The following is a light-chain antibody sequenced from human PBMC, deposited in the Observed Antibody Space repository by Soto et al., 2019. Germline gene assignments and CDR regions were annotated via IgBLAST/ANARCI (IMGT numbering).Light chain of an antibody. J-gene: IGLJ2*01. V-gene: IGLV2-11*01. Sequence: QSALTQPRSVSGSPGQSVTISCTGTSSDVGGYNYVSWYQQHPGKAPKLMIYDVSKRPSGVTDRFSGSKSDNTASLTISGLQAEDEADYYCCSYAGSYTFVFGGGTKVTVL. CDR3: CSYAGSYTFV. CDR2: DVS. CDR1: SSDVGGYNY.